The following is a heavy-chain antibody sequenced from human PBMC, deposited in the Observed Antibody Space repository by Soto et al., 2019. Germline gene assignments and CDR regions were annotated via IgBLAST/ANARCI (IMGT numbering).Heavy chain of an antibody. J-gene: IGHJ5*02. V-gene: IGHV1-18*01. CDR2: ISAYNGNT. CDR3: ARHVPIYYDSSAQGPYNWFDP. CDR1: GYTFTSYG. Sequence: GASVKVSCKASGYTFTSYGISWVRQAPGQGLEWLGWISAYNGNTNYAQKLQGRVTMTTDTSTSTAYMELRSLRSYDTALYYCARHVPIYYDSSAQGPYNWFDPWGQETLVTVAS. D-gene: IGHD3-22*01.